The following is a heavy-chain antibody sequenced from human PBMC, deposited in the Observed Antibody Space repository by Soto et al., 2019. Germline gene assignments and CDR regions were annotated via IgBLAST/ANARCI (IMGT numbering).Heavy chain of an antibody. CDR2: IYYSGST. J-gene: IGHJ5*02. Sequence: SETLSLTCTVSGGSISSSSYYWGWIRQPPGKGLEWIGSIYYSGSTYYNPSLKSRVTISVDTSKNQFSLKLSSVTAADTAVYYCARQPKILTGRGLFDPWGQGTLVTVSS. V-gene: IGHV4-39*01. CDR3: ARQPKILTGRGLFDP. CDR1: GGSISSSSYY. D-gene: IGHD3-9*01.